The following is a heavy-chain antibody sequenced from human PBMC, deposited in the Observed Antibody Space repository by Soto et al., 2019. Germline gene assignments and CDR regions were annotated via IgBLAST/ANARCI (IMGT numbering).Heavy chain of an antibody. CDR3: ARRVFTKIVAATHDYYYYMDV. CDR1: GYTFTSYD. V-gene: IGHV1-8*01. D-gene: IGHD6-19*01. J-gene: IGHJ6*03. CDR2: MNPNSGNT. Sequence: ASVKVSCKASGYTFTSYDINWVRQATGQGLEWMGWMNPNSGNTGYAQKFQGRVTMTRNTSISTAYMELSSLRSEDTAVYYCARRVFTKIVAATHDYYYYMDVWGKGTTVTVSS.